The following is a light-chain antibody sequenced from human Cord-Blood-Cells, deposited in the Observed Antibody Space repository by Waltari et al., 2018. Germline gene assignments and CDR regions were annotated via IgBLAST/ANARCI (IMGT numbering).Light chain of an antibody. CDR3: QQSYSTPLT. CDR1: QSISSY. V-gene: IGKV1-39*01. J-gene: IGKJ4*01. Sequence: DIQMTQSPSSLSVSVGDRVTITCRASQSISSYLNWYQQKPGKAPKLLIYAASSLQSGVPSRFSGSGSGTDFTLTISSLQPEDFATYYCQQSYSTPLTFGGGXKXEIX. CDR2: AAS.